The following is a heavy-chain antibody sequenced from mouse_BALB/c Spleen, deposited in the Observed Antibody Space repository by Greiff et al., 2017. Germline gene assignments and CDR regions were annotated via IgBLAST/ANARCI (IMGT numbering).Heavy chain of an antibody. J-gene: IGHJ2*01. CDR1: GYTFTSYW. V-gene: IGHV1-7*01. D-gene: IGHD1-1*01. Sequence: QVQLQQSGAELAKPGASVKMSCKASGYTFTSYWMHWVKQRPGQGLEWIGYINPSTGYTEYNQKFKDKATLTADKSSSTAYMQLSSLTSEDSAVYYCARSIYYYGSSYDYFDYWGQGTTLTVSS. CDR3: ARSIYYYGSSYDYFDY. CDR2: INPSTGYT.